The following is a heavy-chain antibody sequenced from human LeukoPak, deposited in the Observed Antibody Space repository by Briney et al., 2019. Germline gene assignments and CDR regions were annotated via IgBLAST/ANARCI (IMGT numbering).Heavy chain of an antibody. CDR2: ISSTSSYI. CDR1: GFSFSTYS. J-gene: IGHJ4*02. CDR3: AKDLRESSGWHGNFDY. D-gene: IGHD6-19*01. V-gene: IGHV3-21*04. Sequence: GGSLRLSCAASGFSFSTYSMNWVRQAPGKGLEWVSSISSTSSYIYYADSLKGRFTISRDNAKNSMYLQMNSLRAEDTAVYYCAKDLRESSGWHGNFDYWGQGTLVTVSS.